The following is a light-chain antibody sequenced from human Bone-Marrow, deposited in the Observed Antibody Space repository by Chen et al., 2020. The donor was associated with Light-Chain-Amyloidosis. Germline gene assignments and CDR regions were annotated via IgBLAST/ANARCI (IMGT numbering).Light chain of an antibody. J-gene: IGKJ4*01. CDR2: GSS. V-gene: IGKV3-20*01. CDR1: QTISSNY. Sequence: EIVLTQSPGTLSLSPGEGANLSYRASQTISSNYLTWYQQKFGQAPRLLIYGSSSRATGIPDRFTGSGSGTDFTLTISRLEPEDFAMYYCQQYGTSPLTFGGGTKVEIK. CDR3: QQYGTSPLT.